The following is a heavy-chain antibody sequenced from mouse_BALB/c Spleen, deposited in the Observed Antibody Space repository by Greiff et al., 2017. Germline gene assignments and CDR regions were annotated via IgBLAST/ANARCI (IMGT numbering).Heavy chain of an antibody. V-gene: IGHV1S34*01. D-gene: IGHD1-1*01. Sequence: LVKTGASVKISCKASGYSFTGYYMHWVKQSHGNSLEWIGYISCYNGATSYNQKFKGKATFTVDTSSSTAYMQFNSLTSEDSAVYYCASSPTTRYAMDYWGQGTSVTVSS. CDR3: ASSPTTRYAMDY. J-gene: IGHJ4*01. CDR1: GYSFTGYY. CDR2: ISCYNGAT.